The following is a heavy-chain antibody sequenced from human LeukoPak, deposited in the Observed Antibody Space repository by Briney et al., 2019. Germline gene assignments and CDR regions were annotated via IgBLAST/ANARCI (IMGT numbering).Heavy chain of an antibody. CDR3: AKAGVPAAIFYYYGMDV. CDR2: ISGSGGST. J-gene: IGHJ6*02. D-gene: IGHD2-2*01. CDR1: GFTFSSYA. V-gene: IGHV3-23*01. Sequence: GGSLRLSCAASGFTFSSYAMSWVRQSPGKGLERVTAISGSGGSTYYADSVKGRVTISRDNTKNTLYLQMSSLRAEDTAVYYCAKAGVPAAIFYYYGMDVWGQGTTVTVSS.